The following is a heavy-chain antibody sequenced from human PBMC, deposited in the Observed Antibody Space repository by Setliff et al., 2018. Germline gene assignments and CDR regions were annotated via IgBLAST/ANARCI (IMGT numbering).Heavy chain of an antibody. D-gene: IGHD2-8*02. V-gene: IGHV4-59*03. CDR1: GGSMNNNY. CDR2: IYYSGTT. CDR3: TVYNTGSSKDHY. Sequence: SETLSLTCTVSGGSMNNNYWTWIRQPPGKRLEWIGYIYYSGTTDYNPSLKSRVTISVDPSKNQFSLKLSSVTAADTALYYCTVYNTGSSKDHYWGQGTPVTVSS. J-gene: IGHJ4*02.